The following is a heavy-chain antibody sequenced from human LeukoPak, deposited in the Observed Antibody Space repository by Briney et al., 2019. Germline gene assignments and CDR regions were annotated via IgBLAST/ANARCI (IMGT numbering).Heavy chain of an antibody. CDR2: ITPDGSDR. CDR1: GFTFSSYA. CDR3: VPGGLAVSGIDY. Sequence: GSLRLSCAASGFTFSSYAMSWVRQAPGKGLEWVANITPDGSDRYYVDSLKGRVTISRDNTKSSLYLQLNSLRAEDTAVYYCVPGGLAVSGIDYWGQGALVTVSS. V-gene: IGHV3-7*01. J-gene: IGHJ4*02. D-gene: IGHD6-19*01.